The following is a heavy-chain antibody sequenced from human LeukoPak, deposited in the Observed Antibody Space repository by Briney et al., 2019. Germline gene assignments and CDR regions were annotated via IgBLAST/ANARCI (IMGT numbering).Heavy chain of an antibody. CDR3: AREKYAKYCSSTSCGAFDI. D-gene: IGHD2-2*01. CDR2: INPSGGST. V-gene: IGHV1-46*01. CDR1: GYTFTSYY. J-gene: IGHJ3*02. Sequence: ASVKVSCKASGYTFTSYYMHLVRQAPGQGLEWMGIINPSGGSTSYAQKFQGRVTMTRDTSTSTVYMELSSLRSEDTAVYYCAREKYAKYCSSTSCGAFDIWGQGTMVTVSS.